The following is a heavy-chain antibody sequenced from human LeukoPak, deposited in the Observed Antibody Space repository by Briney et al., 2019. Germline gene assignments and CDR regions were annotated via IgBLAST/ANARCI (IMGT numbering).Heavy chain of an antibody. J-gene: IGHJ1*01. CDR2: INPSVGST. Sequence: GASVKGSCKASGYTFTSYYMHWVRQAPGQGLEWMGIINPSVGSTSYAQKFQGRVTMTRETSTSTVYMELSSMRAEGTAVYYCTRDLVGDCSGGRCNEAGYFQHWGQGNLVTVYS. CDR1: GYTFTSYY. V-gene: IGHV1-46*01. D-gene: IGHD2-15*01. CDR3: TRDLVGDCSGGRCNEAGYFQH.